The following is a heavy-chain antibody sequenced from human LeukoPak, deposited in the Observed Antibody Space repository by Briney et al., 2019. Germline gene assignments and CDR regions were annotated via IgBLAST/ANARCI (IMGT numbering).Heavy chain of an antibody. Sequence: GTSLRLSCAASGFTFSRHPMHWVRQAPGKGLEWVSYISSSGSTIYYADSVKGRFTISRDNAKNSLYLQMNSLRAEDTAVYYCAELGITMIGGVWGKGTTVTISS. CDR3: AELGITMIGGV. CDR2: ISSSGSTI. V-gene: IGHV3-48*03. J-gene: IGHJ6*04. CDR1: GFTFSRHP. D-gene: IGHD3-10*02.